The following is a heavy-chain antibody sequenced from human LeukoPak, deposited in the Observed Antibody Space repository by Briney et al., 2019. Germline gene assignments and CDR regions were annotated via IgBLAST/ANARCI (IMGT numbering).Heavy chain of an antibody. J-gene: IGHJ4*02. Sequence: PGGSLRLSCAASGFTFSSYGMSWVRQAPGKGLEWFSAISSSGGSTYYADSVKGRFTISRDNSKKTLYLQMNSLRAEDTAVYYCAKEGDSSGYGLIDYWGQGTLVTVSS. CDR1: GFTFSSYG. V-gene: IGHV3-23*01. D-gene: IGHD3-22*01. CDR2: ISSSGGST. CDR3: AKEGDSSGYGLIDY.